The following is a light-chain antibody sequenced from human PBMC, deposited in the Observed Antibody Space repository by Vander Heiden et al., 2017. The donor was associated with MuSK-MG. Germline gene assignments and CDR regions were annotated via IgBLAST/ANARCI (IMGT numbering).Light chain of an antibody. CDR3: QVWDSSGDYVV. CDR2: DDN. V-gene: IGLV3-21*02. Sequence: SYVLTQPPSVSVAPGQTARVACGGHNIGGKSVHWYQQRPGQAPVLVVYDDNSRPSGIPERFSGSNSGNTATLTISGVEAGDEADYYCQVWDSSGDYVVFGEGTKLTGL. CDR1: NIGGKS. J-gene: IGLJ2*01.